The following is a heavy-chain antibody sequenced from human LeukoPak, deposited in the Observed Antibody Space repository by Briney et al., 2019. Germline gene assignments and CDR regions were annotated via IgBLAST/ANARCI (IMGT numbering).Heavy chain of an antibody. CDR2: INPNSGGR. J-gene: IGHJ5*02. V-gene: IGHV1-2*02. CDR1: GYTFTGYS. D-gene: IGHD2-2*01. CDR3: ARVPARFNWFDP. Sequence: ASVKVSCKASGYTFTGYSVHWVRQAPGQGLEWMGWINPNSGGRNYAQKFQGRVTMTRDTSIRTAYMELSRLRSDDTAVYYCARVPARFNWFDPWGQGTLVTVSS.